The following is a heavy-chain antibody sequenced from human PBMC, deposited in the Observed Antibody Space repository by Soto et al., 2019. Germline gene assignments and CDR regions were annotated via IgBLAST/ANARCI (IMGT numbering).Heavy chain of an antibody. CDR3: ARGRDYYGSGSYYKRHFYYYYGMDV. V-gene: IGHV4-34*01. CDR2: INHSGST. CDR1: GGSSSGYY. J-gene: IGHJ6*02. D-gene: IGHD3-10*01. Sequence: SETLSLTCAVYGGSSSGYYWSWIRQPPGKGLEWIGEINHSGSTNYNPSLKSRVTISVDTSKNQFSLKLSSVTAADTAVYYCARGRDYYGSGSYYKRHFYYYYGMDVWGQGTTVTVSS.